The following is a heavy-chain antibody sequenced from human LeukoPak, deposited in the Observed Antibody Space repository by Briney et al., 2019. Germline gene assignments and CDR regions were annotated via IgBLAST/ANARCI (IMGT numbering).Heavy chain of an antibody. CDR2: ISSSGSPI. CDR1: GFTFSSYG. Sequence: GGSLRLSCAASGFTFSSYGMSWVRQAPGKGLEWVSYISSSGSPIYYADSVKGRFTISRDNAKKSLYLQMNNLRAEDTAVYYCARFVNSGYYNPRGHDYWGQGTLVTVSS. D-gene: IGHD3-22*01. CDR3: ARFVNSGYYNPRGHDY. J-gene: IGHJ4*02. V-gene: IGHV3-48*04.